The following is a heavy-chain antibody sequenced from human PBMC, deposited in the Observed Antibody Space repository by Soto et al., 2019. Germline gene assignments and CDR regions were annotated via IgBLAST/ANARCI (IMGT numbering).Heavy chain of an antibody. J-gene: IGHJ5*02. V-gene: IGHV3-30*18. Sequence: QVQLVESGGGVVQPGRSLRLSCAASGFTFSSYGMHWVRQAPGKGLEWVAVIAYDGSNKYYADSVKGRFTISRDNSKNTLYLQMNSLRAEDTAVYYCAKDLETTVTTPGFDPWGQGTLVTVSS. D-gene: IGHD4-17*01. CDR2: IAYDGSNK. CDR1: GFTFSSYG. CDR3: AKDLETTVTTPGFDP.